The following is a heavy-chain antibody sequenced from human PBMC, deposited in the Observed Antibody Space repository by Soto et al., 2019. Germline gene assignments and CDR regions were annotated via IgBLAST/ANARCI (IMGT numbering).Heavy chain of an antibody. CDR3: ARDRSPGWYWNYYYGMDV. CDR2: IWYDGSNK. Sequence: ESGGGVVQPGRSLRLSCAASGFTFSSYGMHWVRQAPGKGLEWVAVIWYDGSNKYYADSVKGRFTISRDNSKNTLYLQMNSLRAEDTAVYYCARDRSPGWYWNYYYGMDVWGQGTTVTVSS. J-gene: IGHJ6*02. CDR1: GFTFSSYG. V-gene: IGHV3-33*01. D-gene: IGHD6-19*01.